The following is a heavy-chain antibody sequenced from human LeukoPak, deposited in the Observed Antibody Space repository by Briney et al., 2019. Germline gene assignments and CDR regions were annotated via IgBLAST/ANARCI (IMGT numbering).Heavy chain of an antibody. D-gene: IGHD3-10*01. CDR3: ARSGPYYYYYMDV. J-gene: IGHJ6*03. CDR1: GYSINRGYY. CDR2: IYHSGST. V-gene: IGHV4-38-2*02. Sequence: SETLSLTCTVSGYSINRGYYWGWIRQLPGKGLEWIGSIYHSGSTYYNLSLMSRVTMSVDTSKNQFSLKLSAVTAADTAVYYCARSGPYYYYYMDVWGKGNKVIVSS.